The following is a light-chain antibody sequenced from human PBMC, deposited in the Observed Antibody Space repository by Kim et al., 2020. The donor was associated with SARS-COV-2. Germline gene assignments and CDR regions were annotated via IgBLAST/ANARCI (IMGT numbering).Light chain of an antibody. CDR2: DDN. CDR1: SLRRYY. J-gene: IGLJ3*02. V-gene: IGLV3-19*01. CDR3: NSRDTSGNQWV. Sequence: SSELTQDPAVPVALGQTVRITCQGDSLRRYYANWYQQKPGQAPVLVISDDNNRPSGIADRFSGSSSGNTASLTITGAQAEDEADYYCNSRDTSGNQWVFG.